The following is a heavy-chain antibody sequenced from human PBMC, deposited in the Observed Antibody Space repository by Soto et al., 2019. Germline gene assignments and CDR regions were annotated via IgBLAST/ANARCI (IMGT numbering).Heavy chain of an antibody. Sequence: HPGGSLRLSCAASGFTFRSHGMHWVRRAPGKGLEWVAVVSHDGRNTHYADSVKGRFTISRDSSKNTVSLEMTSLRAEDTAVYYCAKGGRQWLVTSDFNYWGQGTVVTVSS. V-gene: IGHV3-30*18. J-gene: IGHJ4*02. CDR3: AKGGRQWLVTSDFNY. CDR1: GFTFRSHG. CDR2: VSHDGRNT. D-gene: IGHD6-19*01.